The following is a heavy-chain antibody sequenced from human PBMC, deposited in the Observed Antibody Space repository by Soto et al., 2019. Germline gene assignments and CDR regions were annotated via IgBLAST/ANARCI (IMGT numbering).Heavy chain of an antibody. D-gene: IGHD3-10*01. CDR1: GGSISSGGYY. CDR3: AREGGGITMVRGVARWFDP. CDR2: IYYSGST. Sequence: QVQLQESGPGLVKPSQTLSLTCTVSGGSISSGGYYWSWIRQHPGKGLEWIGYIYYSGSTYYNPSLKSRVTISVDTSKNQFSLKLSSVTAADTAVYYCAREGGGITMVRGVARWFDPWGQGTLVTVSS. V-gene: IGHV4-31*03. J-gene: IGHJ5*02.